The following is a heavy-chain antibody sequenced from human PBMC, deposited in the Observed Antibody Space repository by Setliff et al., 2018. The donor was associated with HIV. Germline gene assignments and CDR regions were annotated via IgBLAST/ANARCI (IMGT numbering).Heavy chain of an antibody. V-gene: IGHV4-4*09. J-gene: IGHJ5*02. CDR2: IYISGTT. CDR1: GGSINNHY. D-gene: IGHD2-2*01. Sequence: SETLSLTCTVSGGSINNHYWYWIRQPPGKGLEWIGYIYISGTTNYNPSLEGRITTSVDLSKNHFSLNLHSVTAADTAVYYCAIGDEYPGVFQSWGQGKVVTVSS. CDR3: AIGDEYPGVFQS.